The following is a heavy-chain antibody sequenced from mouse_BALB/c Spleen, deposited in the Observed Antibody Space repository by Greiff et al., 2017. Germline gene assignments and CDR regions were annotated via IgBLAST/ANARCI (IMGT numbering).Heavy chain of an antibody. V-gene: IGHV5-4*02. CDR3: AREDYDRYAMDY. J-gene: IGHJ4*01. Sequence: EVNVVESGGGLVKPGGSLKLSCAASGFTFSDYYMYWVRQTPEKRLEWVATISDGGSYTYYPDSVKGRFTISRDNAKNNLYLQMSSLKSEDTAMYYCAREDYDRYAMDYWGQGTSVTVSS. D-gene: IGHD2-4*01. CDR2: ISDGGSYT. CDR1: GFTFSDYY.